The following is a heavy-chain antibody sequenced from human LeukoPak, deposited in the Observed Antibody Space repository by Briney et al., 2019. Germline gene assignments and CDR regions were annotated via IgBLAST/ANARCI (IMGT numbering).Heavy chain of an antibody. D-gene: IGHD6-6*01. CDR3: ARDSSSADFDY. J-gene: IGHJ4*02. CDR1: GFTFSSYG. CDR2: IRFDGRNK. Sequence: GGSLRLSCTASGFTFSSYGMHWVRQAPGKGLEWAAFIRFDGRNKYYADSVKGRFTISRDNSKNTLYVQMNSLRAEDTAVYYCARDSSSADFDYWGQGTLVTVSS. V-gene: IGHV3-30*02.